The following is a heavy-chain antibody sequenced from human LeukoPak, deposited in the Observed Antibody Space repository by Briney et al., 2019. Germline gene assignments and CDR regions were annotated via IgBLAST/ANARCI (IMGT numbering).Heavy chain of an antibody. V-gene: IGHV3-11*01. D-gene: IGHD2-21*01. Sequence: GGFLRLSCAASGFTFSDYYMSWIRQAPGKGLEWVSYISSSGSSIDYADSVKGRFTISRGNAKNSLYLQMNSLRAEDTAVYYCARDGWRVIPPFFDYWGQGTLVTVSS. CDR3: ARDGWRVIPPFFDY. CDR1: GFTFSDYY. CDR2: ISSSGSSI. J-gene: IGHJ4*02.